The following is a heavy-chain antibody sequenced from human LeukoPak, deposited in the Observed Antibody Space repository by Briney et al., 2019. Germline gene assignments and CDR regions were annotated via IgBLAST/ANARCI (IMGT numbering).Heavy chain of an antibody. CDR1: GYSISSGYY. CDR3: ARVDVDLLYFDY. Sequence: PSETLSLTCAVSGYSISSGYYWGWIRQPPGKGLEWIGSIYHSGSTCYNPSLKSRVTISVDTSKNQFSLKLSSVTAADTAVYYCARVDVDLLYFDYWGQGTLVTVSP. CDR2: IYHSGST. D-gene: IGHD3-9*01. V-gene: IGHV4-38-2*01. J-gene: IGHJ4*02.